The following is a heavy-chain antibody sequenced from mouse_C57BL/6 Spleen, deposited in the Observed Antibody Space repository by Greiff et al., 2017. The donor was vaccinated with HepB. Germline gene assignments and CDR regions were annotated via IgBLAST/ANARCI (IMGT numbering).Heavy chain of an antibody. CDR3: AREGGGTYYFDY. CDR2: INPYNGDT. CDR1: GYSFTGYF. V-gene: IGHV1-20*01. J-gene: IGHJ2*01. Sequence: VHVKQSGPELVKPGDSVKISCKASGYSFTGYFMNWVMQSHGKSLEWIGRINPYNGDTFYNQKFKGKATLTVDKSSSTAHMELRSLTSEDSAVYYCAREGGGTYYFDYWGQGTTLTVSS. D-gene: IGHD5-1*01.